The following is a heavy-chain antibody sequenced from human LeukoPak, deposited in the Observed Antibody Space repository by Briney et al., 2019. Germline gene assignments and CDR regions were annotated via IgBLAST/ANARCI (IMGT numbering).Heavy chain of an antibody. J-gene: IGHJ3*02. CDR2: ISAYNGNT. D-gene: IGHD5-12*01. CDR1: GYTFTSYG. V-gene: IGHV1-18*04. Sequence: GASVKVSCKASGYTFTSYGISWVRQAPGQGLEGMGWISAYNGNTNYAQKLQGRGTMTTDTATSTAYMELRSLRSDDTAVYYCGRGGFWHSGYDSDAFDIWGQGTMVTVCS. CDR3: GRGGFWHSGYDSDAFDI.